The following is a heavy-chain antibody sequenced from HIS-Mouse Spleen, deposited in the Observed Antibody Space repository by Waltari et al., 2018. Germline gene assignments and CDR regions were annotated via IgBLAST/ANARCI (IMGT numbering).Heavy chain of an antibody. D-gene: IGHD6-13*01. J-gene: IGHJ2*01. V-gene: IGHV4-39*07. CDR3: AREIPYSSSWYDWYFDL. Sequence: QLQLQESGPGLGKPSETLSLTCPVSCGPISSSSHYWGWIRQPPGKGLEWIGSIYYSGSTYYNPSLKSRVTISVDTSKNQFSLKLSSVTAADTAVYYCAREIPYSSSWYDWYFDLWGRGTLVTVSS. CDR1: CGPISSSSHY. CDR2: IYYSGST.